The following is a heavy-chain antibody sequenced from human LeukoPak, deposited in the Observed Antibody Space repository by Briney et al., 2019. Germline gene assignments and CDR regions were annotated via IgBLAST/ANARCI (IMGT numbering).Heavy chain of an antibody. CDR2: IYTSGST. Sequence: SETLSLTCTVSGGSISSYYWSWIRQPAGKGLEWIGRIYTSGSTNYNPSLKSRVTISVDTSKNQFSLKLSSVTAADTAVYYCARDPIGRFLEWLGFDPWGQGTLVTVSS. J-gene: IGHJ5*02. CDR1: GGSISSYY. V-gene: IGHV4-4*07. D-gene: IGHD3-3*01. CDR3: ARDPIGRFLEWLGFDP.